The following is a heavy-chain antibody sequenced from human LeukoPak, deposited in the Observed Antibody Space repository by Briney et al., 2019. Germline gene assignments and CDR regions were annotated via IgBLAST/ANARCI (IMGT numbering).Heavy chain of an antibody. CDR3: ARKTSGSYGYFDY. CDR1: GFTFSSYS. Sequence: PGGSLRLSCAASGFTFSSYSMNWVRQAPGKGLEWVSYISNSGSTIYYADSVKGRFTISRDIAKNSLYLQMNSLRAEDTAVYYCARKTSGSYGYFDYWGQGTLVTVSS. D-gene: IGHD1-26*01. J-gene: IGHJ4*02. CDR2: ISNSGSTI. V-gene: IGHV3-48*01.